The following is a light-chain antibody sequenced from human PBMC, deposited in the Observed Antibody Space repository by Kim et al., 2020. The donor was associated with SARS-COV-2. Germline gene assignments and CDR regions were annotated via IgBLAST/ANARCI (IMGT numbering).Light chain of an antibody. V-gene: IGKV4-1*01. Sequence: DIVMTQSPDSLAVSLGERATINCKSNQSVLWSSNNNNLLTWYQQKPGQPPKVLIFWASTRESGVPDRFSASGSGTDFTLTISSVQAEDVAVYYCLQYFKTPFTFGQGTRLEI. CDR1: QSVLWSSNNNNL. CDR3: LQYFKTPFT. J-gene: IGKJ2*01. CDR2: WAS.